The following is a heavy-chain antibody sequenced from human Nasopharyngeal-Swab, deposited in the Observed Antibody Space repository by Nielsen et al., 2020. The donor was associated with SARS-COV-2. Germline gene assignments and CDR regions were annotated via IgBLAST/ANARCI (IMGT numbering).Heavy chain of an antibody. J-gene: IGHJ6*02. V-gene: IGHV3-30-3*01. Sequence: GESLKISCEASGFTFSSYAMHWVRQAPGKGLEWVAVISYDGSIKKSADSVEGRFTISRDNSKNTLYLQMNSLRAKDTAVYYCARDSYNNGTGDYYYGMDVWGQGTTVTVSS. CDR2: ISYDGSIK. D-gene: IGHD1-1*01. CDR3: ARDSYNNGTGDYYYGMDV. CDR1: GFTFSSYA.